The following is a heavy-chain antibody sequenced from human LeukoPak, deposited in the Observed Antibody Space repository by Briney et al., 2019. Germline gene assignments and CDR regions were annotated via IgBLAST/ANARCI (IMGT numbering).Heavy chain of an antibody. CDR1: GGTFGSYA. J-gene: IGHJ5*02. CDR2: IIPIFGTA. CDR3: ARGLPVGFLGVSLNWFDP. D-gene: IGHD3-10*01. V-gene: IGHV1-69*05. Sequence: SVKVSCKASGGTFGSYAISWVRQAPGQGLEWMGGIIPIFGTANYAQKFQGRVTITTDESTSTAYMELSSLRSEDTAVYYCARGLPVGFLGVSLNWFDPWGQGTLVTVSS.